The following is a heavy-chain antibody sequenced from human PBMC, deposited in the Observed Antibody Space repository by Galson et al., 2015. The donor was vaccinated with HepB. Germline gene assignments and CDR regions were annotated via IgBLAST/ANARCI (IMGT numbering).Heavy chain of an antibody. CDR2: ISYDGSNK. CDR3: ARDFAVIAAAGTGDY. Sequence: SLRLSCAASGLTFSSYAMHWVRQAPGKGLEWVAVISYDGSNKYYADSVKGRFTISRDNSKNTLYLQMNSLRAEDTAVYYCARDFAVIAAAGTGDYWGQGTLVTVSS. V-gene: IGHV3-30*04. D-gene: IGHD6-13*01. J-gene: IGHJ4*02. CDR1: GLTFSSYA.